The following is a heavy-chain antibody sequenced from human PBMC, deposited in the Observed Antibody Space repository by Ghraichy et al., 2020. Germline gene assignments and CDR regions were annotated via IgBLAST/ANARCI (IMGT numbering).Heavy chain of an antibody. CDR3: AKDLDRNIAAAQPGFLDYGMDV. Sequence: GGSLRLSCAASGFTFKSYGMHWVRQAPGKGLEWVAVISYDGTNKYYADSVRGRFTVSRDNSENTLYLQMKSLRAEDTALYYCAKDLDRNIAAAQPGFLDYGMDVWGQGTTVTVSS. CDR2: ISYDGTNK. CDR1: GFTFKSYG. D-gene: IGHD6-13*01. J-gene: IGHJ6*02. V-gene: IGHV3-30*18.